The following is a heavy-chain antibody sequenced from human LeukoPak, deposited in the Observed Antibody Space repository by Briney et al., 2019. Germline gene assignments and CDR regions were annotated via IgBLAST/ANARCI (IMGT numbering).Heavy chain of an antibody. J-gene: IGHJ6*02. Sequence: SETLSLTCTVSGGSISSCGYYWSWIRQHPGKGLEWIGYIYYSGSTYYNPSLKSRVTISVDTSKNQFSLKLSSVTAADTAVYYCASRRVGYTMRKGVYYYYGMDVWGQGTTVTVSS. CDR3: ASRRVGYTMRKGVYYYYGMDV. CDR2: IYYSGST. V-gene: IGHV4-31*03. CDR1: GGSISSCGYY. D-gene: IGHD6-25*01.